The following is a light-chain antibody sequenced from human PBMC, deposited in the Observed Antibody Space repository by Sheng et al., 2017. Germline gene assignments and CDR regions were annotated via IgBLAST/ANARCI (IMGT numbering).Light chain of an antibody. CDR3: QQRSNWPLT. J-gene: IGKJ4*01. CDR2: DAS. CDR1: QSLSRN. Sequence: EIVLTQSPATLSLSPGERATLSCRASQSLSRNLAWFQQQPGQAPRLLISDASNRATGIPARFSGSGSGTNFTLTISSLEPEDFAVYYCQQRSNWPLTFGGGTKVEIK. V-gene: IGKV3-11*01.